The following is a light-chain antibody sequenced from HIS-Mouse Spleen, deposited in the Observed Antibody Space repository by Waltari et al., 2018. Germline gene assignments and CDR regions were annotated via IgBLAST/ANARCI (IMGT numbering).Light chain of an antibody. Sequence: DIQLTQSPSFLSASVGDRVTITCRASQGISSYLAWYHQKPGKPPKLLIYAASTLQSGVPSRFSGSGSGTEFTLTISSLQPEDFATYYCQQLNSYPPTFGQGTKVEIK. CDR1: QGISSY. J-gene: IGKJ1*01. CDR2: AAS. CDR3: QQLNSYPPT. V-gene: IGKV1-9*01.